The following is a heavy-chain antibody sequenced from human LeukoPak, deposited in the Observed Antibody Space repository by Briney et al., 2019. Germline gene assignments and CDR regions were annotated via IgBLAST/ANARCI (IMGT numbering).Heavy chain of an antibody. J-gene: IGHJ4*02. Sequence: GGSLRLSCAASGFSFSSYVMSWVRQAPGKGLEWVSIISTDGGTTHFLESVKGRFTISRDNPKNTLHLQMNSLRVEDTAVYFCTKGQSGGGYYSPFDSWGQGSLVTVSS. D-gene: IGHD3-22*01. V-gene: IGHV3-23*01. CDR1: GFSFSSYV. CDR3: TKGQSGGGYYSPFDS. CDR2: ISTDGGTT.